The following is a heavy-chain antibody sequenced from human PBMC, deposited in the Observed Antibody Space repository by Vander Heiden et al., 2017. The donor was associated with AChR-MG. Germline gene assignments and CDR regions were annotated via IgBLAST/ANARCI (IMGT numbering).Heavy chain of an antibody. D-gene: IGHD2-21*01. Sequence: QVQLAQAGAEVKRPGASEKVSCEASGYTCINYYSPWVRQAPGQGLEWMGIINPRGGDGNYAEKFQDRVTMTSDTSTATVYMEISSLRQEDTAIYYCARDLSCDGGGCRDYWGQGALVTVSS. J-gene: IGHJ4*02. CDR3: ARDLSCDGGGCRDY. V-gene: IGHV1-46*01. CDR2: INPRGGDG. CDR1: GYTCINYY.